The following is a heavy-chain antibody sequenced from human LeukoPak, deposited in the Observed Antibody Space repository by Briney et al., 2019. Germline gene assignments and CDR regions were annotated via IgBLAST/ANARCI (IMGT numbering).Heavy chain of an antibody. J-gene: IGHJ5*02. D-gene: IGHD1-26*01. Sequence: SETLSLTCTVSGGSISGNSWSWIRQPPGQGLEWIAYIHSSGYTNYNPSLKSRVTISVDTSNNQFSLKVTSVTAADTAMYYCTKRQGPTSGSYDYFDPWGQGALVTVSS. V-gene: IGHV4-4*09. CDR2: IHSSGYT. CDR1: GGSISGNS. CDR3: TKRQGPTSGSYDYFDP.